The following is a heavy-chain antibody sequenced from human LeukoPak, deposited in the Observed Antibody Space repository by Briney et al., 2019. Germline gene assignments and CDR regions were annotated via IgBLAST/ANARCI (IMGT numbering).Heavy chain of an antibody. Sequence: GGSLRLSCAASGFTFSSYSMNWVRQAPGKGLEWVSSISSSSSYIYYADSVKGRFTISRDNAKNSLYLQMNSLRAEDTAVYYCARRGSSGSYPPFDYWGQGTLVTVSS. J-gene: IGHJ4*02. D-gene: IGHD1-26*01. CDR2: ISSSSSYI. V-gene: IGHV3-21*01. CDR1: GFTFSSYS. CDR3: ARRGSSGSYPPFDY.